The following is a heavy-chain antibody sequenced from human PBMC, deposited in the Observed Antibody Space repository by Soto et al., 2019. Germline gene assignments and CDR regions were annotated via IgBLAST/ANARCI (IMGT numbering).Heavy chain of an antibody. CDR1: GGTISGYY. V-gene: IGHV4-4*07. CDR2: IYSSGNT. D-gene: IGHD3-3*01. CDR3: ARGQRFSDWFDP. Sequence: QVHLQESGPGLVKPSETLSLTCSVSGGTISGYYWTWIRQPAGKGLEWIGRIYSSGNTKYNPSLQTRVTTSLDTSNNQFSLGRTSVTAADTAVYYCARGQRFSDWFDPWGQGTLVTVSS. J-gene: IGHJ5*02.